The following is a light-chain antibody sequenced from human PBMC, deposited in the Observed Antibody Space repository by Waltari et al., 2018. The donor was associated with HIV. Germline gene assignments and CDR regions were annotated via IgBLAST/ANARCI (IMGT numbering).Light chain of an antibody. Sequence: QSVLTQPPSVSGAPGQRVTFSCTGSSSNIGAGYDVHWYQQLPGTAPKLLIYGNNNRPSGVPDRFSGSKSGTSPSLAITGLQAEDEADYYCQSYDSSLSGSWVFGGGTKLTVL. CDR1: SSNIGAGYD. CDR3: QSYDSSLSGSWV. J-gene: IGLJ3*02. V-gene: IGLV1-40*01. CDR2: GNN.